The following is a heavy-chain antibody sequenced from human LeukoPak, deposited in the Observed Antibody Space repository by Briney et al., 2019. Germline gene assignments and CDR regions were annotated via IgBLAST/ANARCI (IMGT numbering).Heavy chain of an antibody. Sequence: GGSLRLSCAASGFTFDDYAMHWVRQAPGKGLEWVSGISWNSGSIGYADSVKGRFTISRDNAKNSLYLQMNSLRAEDMALYYCAKDMTQYSGSWTDDAFDIWGQGTMVTVSS. J-gene: IGHJ3*02. CDR2: ISWNSGSI. D-gene: IGHD6-13*01. CDR3: AKDMTQYSGSWTDDAFDI. V-gene: IGHV3-9*03. CDR1: GFTFDDYA.